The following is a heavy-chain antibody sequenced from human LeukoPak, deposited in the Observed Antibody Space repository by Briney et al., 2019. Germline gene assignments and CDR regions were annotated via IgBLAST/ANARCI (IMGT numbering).Heavy chain of an antibody. J-gene: IGHJ4*02. D-gene: IGHD6-13*01. CDR3: ARVGQLNY. CDR1: GFTFSGYW. Sequence: PGGSLRLSCVGSGFTFSGYWMNWVRQAPGRGLEWVAKIEEDGSAKYYMDSVKGRFSIYRDNAKNSLYLQMYSLRAEDTAMYYCARVGQLNYWGQGTLVTVSS. CDR2: IEEDGSAK. V-gene: IGHV3-7*05.